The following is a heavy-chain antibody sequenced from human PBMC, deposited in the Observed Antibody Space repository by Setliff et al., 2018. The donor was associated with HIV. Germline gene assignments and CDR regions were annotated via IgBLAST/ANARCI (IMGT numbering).Heavy chain of an antibody. D-gene: IGHD4-17*01. Sequence: SETLSLTCTVSGGSISSHYWGWIRQPPGKGLEWIGYIYYSGSTNYNPSLKSRVTISVDTSKTQFSLKLSSVTAADTAVYYCARGPEYGDYVGAYLFDYWGQGTLVTVSS. CDR1: GGSISSHY. CDR2: IYYSGST. CDR3: ARGPEYGDYVGAYLFDY. V-gene: IGHV4-59*11. J-gene: IGHJ4*02.